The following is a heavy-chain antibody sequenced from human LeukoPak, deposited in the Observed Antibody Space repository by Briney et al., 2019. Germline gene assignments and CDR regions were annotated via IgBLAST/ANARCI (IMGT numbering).Heavy chain of an antibody. CDR1: GFTFSSYG. Sequence: GGSLRLSCAASGFTFSSYGMTWVRQAPGKGLEWVSTISVNGSSTYYADSVKGRFTISRDNSKNTLYLQMNSLRAEDTAVYYCAKGQDYYDSSGHYEADAFDIWGQGTMVTVSS. V-gene: IGHV3-23*01. D-gene: IGHD3-22*01. CDR2: ISVNGSST. J-gene: IGHJ3*02. CDR3: AKGQDYYDSSGHYEADAFDI.